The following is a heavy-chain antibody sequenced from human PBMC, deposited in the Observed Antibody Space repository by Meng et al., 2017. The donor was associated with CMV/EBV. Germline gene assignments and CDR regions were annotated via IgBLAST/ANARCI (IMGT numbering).Heavy chain of an antibody. J-gene: IGHJ6*02. Sequence: GESLKISCAASGFTFSSYAMHWVRQAPGKGLEWVAVISDDGSNKYYADSVKGRFTISRDNFKNTLYLQMNSLRAEDTAVYYCAKDQPLLYTNYYDSGSLHGFYYYYGMDVWGQGTTVTVSS. CDR1: GFTFSSYA. CDR2: ISDDGSNK. D-gene: IGHD3-10*01. V-gene: IGHV3-30*04. CDR3: AKDQPLLYTNYYDSGSLHGFYYYYGMDV.